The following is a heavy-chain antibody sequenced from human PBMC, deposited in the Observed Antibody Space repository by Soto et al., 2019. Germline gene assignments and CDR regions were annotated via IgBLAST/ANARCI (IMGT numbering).Heavy chain of an antibody. Sequence: SETLSLTCAVYGGSFSGYYWSWIRPPPGKGLEWIGEINHSGSTNYNPSLKSRVTISVDTSKNQFSLKLSSVTAADTAVYYCASRTIAAHNYYYMDAWGKGTTVTVSS. CDR2: INHSGST. CDR1: GGSFSGYY. D-gene: IGHD6-6*01. V-gene: IGHV4-34*01. J-gene: IGHJ6*03. CDR3: ASRTIAAHNYYYMDA.